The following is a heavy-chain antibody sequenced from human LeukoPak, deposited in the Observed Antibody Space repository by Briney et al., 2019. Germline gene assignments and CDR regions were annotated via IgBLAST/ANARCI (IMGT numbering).Heavy chain of an antibody. CDR2: IRYDGSNK. CDR3: AKERRIAAAGSGEPFDY. CDR1: GFTFSSYG. J-gene: IGHJ4*02. D-gene: IGHD6-13*01. Sequence: GGSLRLPCAASGFTFSSYGMHWVRQAPGKGLEWVAFIRYDGSNKYYADSVKGRFTISRDNSKNTLYLQMNSLRAEDTAVYYCAKERRIAAAGSGEPFDYWGQGTLVTVSS. V-gene: IGHV3-30*02.